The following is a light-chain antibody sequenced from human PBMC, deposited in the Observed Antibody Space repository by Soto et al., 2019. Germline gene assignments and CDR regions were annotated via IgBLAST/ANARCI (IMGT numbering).Light chain of an antibody. CDR1: SSDVGGYNY. V-gene: IGLV2-8*01. CDR2: EVS. Sequence: QSVLTQPPSASGSPGQSVTISCTGTSSDVGGYNYVSWYQQHPGKAPKLMIYEVSKLPAGVPDRFSGYKSGNTASLTVSGLQAENEADYYCSLYAGSNNLVFGGGTKLTVL. J-gene: IGLJ2*01. CDR3: SLYAGSNNLV.